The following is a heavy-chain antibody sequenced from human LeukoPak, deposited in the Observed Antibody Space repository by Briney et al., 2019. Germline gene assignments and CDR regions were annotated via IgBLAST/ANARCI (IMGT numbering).Heavy chain of an antibody. D-gene: IGHD1-26*01. V-gene: IGHV3-74*01. J-gene: IGHJ4*02. Sequence: GGSLRLSCAASGFTFSSYWMLWVRQAPGRGLVWVSRINSDGSSTTYADSVKGRFTISRDNAKDTLYLQMNSLRAEDTAVYYCARERVGAGDYWGQGTLVTVSS. CDR1: GFTFSSYW. CDR2: INSDGSST. CDR3: ARERVGAGDY.